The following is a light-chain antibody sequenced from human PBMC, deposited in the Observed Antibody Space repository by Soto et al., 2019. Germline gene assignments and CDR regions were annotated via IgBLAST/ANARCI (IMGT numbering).Light chain of an antibody. J-gene: IGKJ5*01. CDR3: QQCYNWPRT. CDR2: DAS. V-gene: IGKV3D-15*01. Sequence: EIVLTQSPATLSVSPGERATLSCLASQNINSYLAWYQQKPGQAPRLLFYDASTGATGLPARFSGSGSGTEFTLTINSLQAEDCAVYYCQQCYNWPRTFGQGTRLEIK. CDR1: QNINSY.